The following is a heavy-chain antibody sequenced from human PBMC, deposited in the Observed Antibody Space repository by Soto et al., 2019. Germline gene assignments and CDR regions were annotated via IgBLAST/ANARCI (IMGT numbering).Heavy chain of an antibody. CDR1: GFTFSSYG. CDR3: AKAYAVPAATASFDY. V-gene: IGHV3-30*18. CDR2: ISYDGMNK. J-gene: IGHJ4*02. D-gene: IGHD2-2*01. Sequence: GGSLRLSCAASGFTFSSYGMHWVRQAPGKRLEWVAVISYDGMNKYYAASVKGRFSISRDNSKNTLYLQMDSLRAEDTSLYYCAKAYAVPAATASFDYWGQGTLVTVSS.